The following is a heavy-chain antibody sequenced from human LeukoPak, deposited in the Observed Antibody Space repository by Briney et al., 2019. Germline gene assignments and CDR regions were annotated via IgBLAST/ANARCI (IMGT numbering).Heavy chain of an antibody. CDR2: IYYSGST. J-gene: IGHJ4*02. CDR1: GGSISSSSYY. V-gene: IGHV4-39*01. D-gene: IGHD4-23*01. CDR3: ARRPMTTVVKGFDY. Sequence: SETLSLTCTVSGGSISSSSYYWGWIRQPPGKGLEWIGSIYYSGSTYYNPSLKSRVTISVDTSKNQFSLKLSSVTAADTAVYYCARRPMTTVVKGFDYWGQGTLVTVSS.